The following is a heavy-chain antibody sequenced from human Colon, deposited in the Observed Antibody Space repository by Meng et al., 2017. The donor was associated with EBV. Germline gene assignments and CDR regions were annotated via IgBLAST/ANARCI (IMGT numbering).Heavy chain of an antibody. CDR3: ARGGYYSFDY. Sequence: QVQLQESGPGMVKPSETLSLTCAVSGGSISSVYWWTWVRQSPGKGLEWIGEIYNSGSTNYTPSLKSRVTISVDKSKNQFSLKLTSVTAADTAVYYCARGGYYSFDYWGQRTLVTVSS. D-gene: IGHD5-18*01. CDR1: GGSISSVYW. V-gene: IGHV4-4*02. J-gene: IGHJ4*02. CDR2: IYNSGST.